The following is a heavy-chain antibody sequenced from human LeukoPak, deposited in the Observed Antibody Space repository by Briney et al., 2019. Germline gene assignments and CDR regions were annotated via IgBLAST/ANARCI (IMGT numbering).Heavy chain of an antibody. D-gene: IGHD3-16*02. J-gene: IGHJ4*02. Sequence: GGSLRLSCAASGFTFSSYGMHWVRQAPGKGLEWVAVVSYDGSNKYYADSVKGRFTISRDNSKNTLYLQMNSLRAEDTAVYYCAKDRRGGYDYVWGSYRVYFDYWGQGTLVTVSS. V-gene: IGHV3-30*18. CDR2: VSYDGSNK. CDR3: AKDRRGGYDYVWGSYRVYFDY. CDR1: GFTFSSYG.